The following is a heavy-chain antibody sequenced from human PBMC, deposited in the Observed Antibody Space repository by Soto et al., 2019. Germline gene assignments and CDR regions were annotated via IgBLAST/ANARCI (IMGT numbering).Heavy chain of an antibody. D-gene: IGHD3-16*01. CDR3: ARAEGSYGLAFDY. CDR2: ISGSGGST. J-gene: IGHJ4*02. Sequence: LRLSCAASGFTFSSYAMSWVRQAPGKGLEWVSAISGSGGSTYYADSVKGRFTISRDNSKNTLYLQMNSLRAEDTAVYYCARAEGSYGLAFDYWGQGTLVTVSS. CDR1: GFTFSSYA. V-gene: IGHV3-23*01.